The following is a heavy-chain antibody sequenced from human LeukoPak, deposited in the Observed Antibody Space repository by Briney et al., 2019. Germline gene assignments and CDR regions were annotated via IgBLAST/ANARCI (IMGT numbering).Heavy chain of an antibody. CDR1: GGSFSGYY. V-gene: IGHV4-34*01. CDR2: MYYRGNT. Sequence: SETLSLTCAVYGGSFSGYYWSWIRQPPGKGLEWVGHMYYRGNTFYNPSLKSRVTISVDTSKNQFSLKLRSVTAADTAVYYCARLYGNYQNYFDYWGQGTLVTVSS. D-gene: IGHD1-7*01. CDR3: ARLYGNYQNYFDY. J-gene: IGHJ4*02.